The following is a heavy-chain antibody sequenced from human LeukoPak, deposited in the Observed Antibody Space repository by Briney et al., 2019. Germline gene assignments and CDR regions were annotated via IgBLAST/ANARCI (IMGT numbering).Heavy chain of an antibody. CDR3: AKSPGYSSTRGFDY. CDR2: NSGSGGST. V-gene: IGHV3-23*01. Sequence: GGSLRLSCAVSGFTFSSYAMSWVRQAPEKGREWVSANSGSGGSTYYADSVKGRFTISRDNSKNTLYPQMNSLRAEDTAVYYCAKSPGYSSTRGFDYWGQGTLVTVSS. J-gene: IGHJ4*02. CDR1: GFTFSSYA. D-gene: IGHD2-2*01.